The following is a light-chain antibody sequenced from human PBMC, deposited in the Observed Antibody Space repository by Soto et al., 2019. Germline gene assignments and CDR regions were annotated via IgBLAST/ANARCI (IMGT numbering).Light chain of an antibody. V-gene: IGKV1-5*03. Sequence: DIQMTQSPSTLSASVGDRVTITCRASQSIRSWLAWYQQKPGKAPKLLIHKASSLESGVPSRFSGSASGTEFTRTISSLQADDCVTYYCQQYNSYSGTFGQGTKVEIK. CDR1: QSIRSW. CDR2: KAS. J-gene: IGKJ2*02. CDR3: QQYNSYSGT.